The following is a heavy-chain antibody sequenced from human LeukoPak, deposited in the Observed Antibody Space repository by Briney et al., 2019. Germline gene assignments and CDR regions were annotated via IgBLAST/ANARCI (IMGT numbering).Heavy chain of an antibody. J-gene: IGHJ5*02. CDR2: IYYSGST. V-gene: IGHV4-59*08. D-gene: IGHD3-10*01. CDR3: ASHGSGSPTPRDSWFDP. CDR1: GGSISSYY. Sequence: SETLSLTCTVSGGSISSYYWSWIRQPPGKGLEWIGYIYYSGSTNYNPSLKSRVTISVDTSKNQFSLKLSSVTAADTAVYYCASHGSGSPTPRDSWFDPWGQGTLVTVSS.